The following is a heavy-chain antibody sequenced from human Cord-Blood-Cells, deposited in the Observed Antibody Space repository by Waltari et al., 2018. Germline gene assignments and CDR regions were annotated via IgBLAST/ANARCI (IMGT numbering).Heavy chain of an antibody. V-gene: IGHV1-69*12. Sequence: QVQLVQSGAELKKPGSSVKVSCTASGGPLRSHALSWVRQAPGQGLEWMGGIIPIFGTANYAQKFQGRVTITADESTSTAYMELSSLRSEDTAVYYCARALEHLEYSSSSFAFDIWGQGTMVTVSS. D-gene: IGHD6-6*01. J-gene: IGHJ3*02. CDR1: GGPLRSHA. CDR2: IIPIFGTA. CDR3: ARALEHLEYSSSSFAFDI.